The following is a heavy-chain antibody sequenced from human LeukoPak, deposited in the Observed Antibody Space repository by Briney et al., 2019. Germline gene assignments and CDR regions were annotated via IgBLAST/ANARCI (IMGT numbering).Heavy chain of an antibody. J-gene: IGHJ5*02. D-gene: IGHD3-22*01. CDR1: GYTFSTYG. Sequence: ASVKLSRKASGYTFSTYGISWVRQAPGQGLEWVGWISGYNGHTHYAQRLQGRVTMTTDTSTSTAYMELRNLRSDYTAVYYCARDKGRGSSGQDYPNWFDPWGQGTLVTVSS. CDR2: ISGYNGHT. V-gene: IGHV1-18*01. CDR3: ARDKGRGSSGQDYPNWFDP.